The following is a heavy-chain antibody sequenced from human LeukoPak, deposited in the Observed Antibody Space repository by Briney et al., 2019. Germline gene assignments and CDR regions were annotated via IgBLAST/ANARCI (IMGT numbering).Heavy chain of an antibody. V-gene: IGHV4-59*12. Sequence: SETLSLTCTVSGGSISSYYWSWIRQPPGKGLEWIGYIYYSGSTNYNPSLKSRVTISVDTSKNQFSLKLSSVTAADTAVYYCARGTIFGRNFVYWGQGTLVTVSS. CDR3: ARGTIFGRNFVY. CDR1: GGSISSYY. CDR2: IYYSGST. D-gene: IGHD3-3*01. J-gene: IGHJ4*02.